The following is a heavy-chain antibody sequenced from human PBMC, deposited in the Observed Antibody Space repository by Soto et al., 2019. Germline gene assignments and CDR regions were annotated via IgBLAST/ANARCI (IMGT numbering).Heavy chain of an antibody. V-gene: IGHV3-30*18. CDR1: GFTFSSYG. CDR3: AKSMYNWNDGFFDY. J-gene: IGHJ4*02. Sequence: QVQLLESGGGVVQPGRSLRLSCAASGFTFSSYGMHWVRQAPGKGLEWVAIISYDGINKYYANSVKGRFTISRDNSKNTLYLQMNSLRAEDTAVYYCAKSMYNWNDGFFDYWGQGTLVTVSS. CDR2: ISYDGINK. D-gene: IGHD1-1*01.